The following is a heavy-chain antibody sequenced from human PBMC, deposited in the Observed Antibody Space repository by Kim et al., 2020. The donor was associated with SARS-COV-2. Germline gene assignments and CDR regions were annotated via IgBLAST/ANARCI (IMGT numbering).Heavy chain of an antibody. Sequence: ADSVKGRFTISRDNSKNTLYLQMNSLRAEDTAVYYCAKETYAKSGYYFDYWGQGTLVTVSS. D-gene: IGHD4-17*01. CDR3: AKETYAKSGYYFDY. V-gene: IGHV3-23*01. J-gene: IGHJ4*02.